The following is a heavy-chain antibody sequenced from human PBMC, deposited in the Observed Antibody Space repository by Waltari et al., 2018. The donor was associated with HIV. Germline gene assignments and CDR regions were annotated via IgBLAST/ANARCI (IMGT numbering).Heavy chain of an antibody. V-gene: IGHV3-7*01. Sequence: EGRLVESGGGLVQSGGSLSLSCAASVFTFSSSWMTWARQAPGKGLEWVANIKEDGSEIHYVDSVKCRFTISRDNAKNSLYLQMNSLRAEDTAVYYCARRQQLTDWGQGTLVTVSS. J-gene: IGHJ4*02. D-gene: IGHD6-13*01. CDR2: IKEDGSEI. CDR1: VFTFSSSW. CDR3: ARRQQLTD.